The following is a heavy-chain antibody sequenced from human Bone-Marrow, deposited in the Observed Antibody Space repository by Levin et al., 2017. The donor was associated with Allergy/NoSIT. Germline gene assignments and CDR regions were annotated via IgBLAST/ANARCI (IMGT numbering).Heavy chain of an antibody. CDR1: GFTFSSYA. Sequence: LSLTCAASGFTFSSYAMSWVRQAPGKGLEWVSAISGSGGSTYYADSVKGRFTISRDNSKNTLYLQMNSLRAEDTAVYYCAKGVTYYYDSSGYWSDYWGQGTLVTVSS. J-gene: IGHJ4*02. V-gene: IGHV3-23*01. CDR3: AKGVTYYYDSSGYWSDY. D-gene: IGHD3-22*01. CDR2: ISGSGGST.